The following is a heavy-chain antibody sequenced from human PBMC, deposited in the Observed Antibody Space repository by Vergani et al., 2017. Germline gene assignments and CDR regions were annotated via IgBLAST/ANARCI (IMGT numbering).Heavy chain of an antibody. CDR1: GGSFSGYY. Sequence: QVQLQQWGAGLLKPSETLSLTCAVYGGSFSGYYWSWIRQPPGKGLEWIGEINHSGCTNYNPSLKSRVTISVDTSKNQFSLKLSSVTAAATAVYYCARGRRYSSGRGPFDYWGQGTLVTVSS. CDR2: INHSGCT. V-gene: IGHV4-34*01. J-gene: IGHJ4*02. D-gene: IGHD6-19*01. CDR3: ARGRRYSSGRGPFDY.